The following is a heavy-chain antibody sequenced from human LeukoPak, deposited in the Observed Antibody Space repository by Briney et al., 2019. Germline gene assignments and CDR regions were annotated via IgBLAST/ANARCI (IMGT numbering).Heavy chain of an antibody. CDR2: IRSKAYGGTT. D-gene: IGHD2-2*01. Sequence: PGRSLRLSCTASGFTFGDYAMSWVRRAPGEGLEWVGFIRSKAYGGTTEYAASVKGRFTISRDDSKSIAYLQMNSLKTEDTAVYSCTREGYCSSTSCYGFYYYYGMDVGAKGPTVTVSS. CDR3: TREGYCSSTSCYGFYYYYGMDV. J-gene: IGHJ6*04. CDR1: GFTFGDYA. V-gene: IGHV3-49*04.